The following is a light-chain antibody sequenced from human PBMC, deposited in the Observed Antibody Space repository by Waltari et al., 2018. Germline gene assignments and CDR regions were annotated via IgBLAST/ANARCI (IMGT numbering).Light chain of an antibody. J-gene: IGLJ2*01. V-gene: IGLV2-14*01. CDR3: SSYTSSSSYVV. CDR2: EVS. Sequence: QSALTQPASVSGSPGQSITISCTGTSSDVGGYNYVSWYQQPPGKAPKLMIYEVSNRTSGVSNRFSGSKSGNPASLTISGLQAEDEADYYCSSYTSSSSYVVFGGGTKLTVL. CDR1: SSDVGGYNY.